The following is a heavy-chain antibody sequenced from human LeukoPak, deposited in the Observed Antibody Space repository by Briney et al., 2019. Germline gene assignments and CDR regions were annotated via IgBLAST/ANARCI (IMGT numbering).Heavy chain of an antibody. D-gene: IGHD3-16*01. J-gene: IGHJ4*02. V-gene: IGHV3-7*01. Sequence: GSLRLSLAASGFPLSAYRMELVRQAPGKGLELVPTINEDATTISYADSVKGRFIISRDNTKKSLYLQMNNLSAEDTAVYYCVRDLVFVWTPGDDFDFWGQGTLVIVSS. CDR1: GFPLSAYR. CDR3: VRDLVFVWTPGDDFDF. CDR2: INEDATTI.